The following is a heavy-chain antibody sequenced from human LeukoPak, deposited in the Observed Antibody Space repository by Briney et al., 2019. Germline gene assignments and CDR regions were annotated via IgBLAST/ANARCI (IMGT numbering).Heavy chain of an antibody. CDR2: IRYDGSNK. Sequence: GGSLRLSCAASGFTFSGFDMHWVRQAPGKGLEWVAFIRYDGSNKYYTDSVKGRFTISRDNSKNTLYLQMNSLRPEDTAVYYCAKASAIDYWGQGTLVTVSS. J-gene: IGHJ4*02. V-gene: IGHV3-30*02. CDR1: GFTFSGFD. CDR3: AKASAIDY.